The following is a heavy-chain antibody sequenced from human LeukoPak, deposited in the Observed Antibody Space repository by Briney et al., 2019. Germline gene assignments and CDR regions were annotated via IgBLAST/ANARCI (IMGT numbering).Heavy chain of an antibody. J-gene: IGHJ6*03. Sequence: ASVKVSCEASGYTFTSYDINWVRQATGQGLEWMGWMNPNSGNTGYAQKFQGRVTMTRNTSISTAYMELSSLRSEDTAVYYCARSVTMVRGVTYYMDVWGKGTTVTVSS. D-gene: IGHD3-10*01. CDR3: ARSVTMVRGVTYYMDV. V-gene: IGHV1-8*01. CDR2: MNPNSGNT. CDR1: GYTFTSYD.